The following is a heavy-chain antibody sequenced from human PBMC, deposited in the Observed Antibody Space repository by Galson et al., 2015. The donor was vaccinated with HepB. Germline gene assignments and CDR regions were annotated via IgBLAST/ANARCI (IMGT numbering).Heavy chain of an antibody. J-gene: IGHJ4*02. Sequence: SLRLSCAASTLILTKYAMTWVRQAPGKGLEWVSVVSANGATTHYADSVRGRFTIFRDNSKNTLYLQMSSLKLEDTAVSFCAKNYGDYVYNPFDLWGQGTLVTVSS. CDR1: TLILTKYA. D-gene: IGHD4-17*01. CDR3: AKNYGDYVYNPFDL. V-gene: IGHV3-23*01. CDR2: VSANGATT.